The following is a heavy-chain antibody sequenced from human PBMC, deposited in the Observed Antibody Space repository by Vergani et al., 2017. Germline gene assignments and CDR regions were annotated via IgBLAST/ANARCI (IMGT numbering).Heavy chain of an antibody. CDR2: IYYSGST. CDR3: ATLRPVAGTDY. V-gene: IGHV4-39*01. J-gene: IGHJ4*02. Sequence: QLQLQESGPGLVKPSETLSLTCTVSGGSISSSSYYWGWIRQPPGKGLEWIGSIYYSGSTYYNPSLKSRVTISVDTSKNHSSLKLSSVTAADTAVYYCATLRPVAGTDYWGQGTLVTVSS. D-gene: IGHD6-19*01. CDR1: GGSISSSSYY.